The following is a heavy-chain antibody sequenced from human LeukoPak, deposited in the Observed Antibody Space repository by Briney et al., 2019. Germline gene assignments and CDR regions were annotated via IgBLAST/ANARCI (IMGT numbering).Heavy chain of an antibody. CDR1: GGSISSSSYY. V-gene: IGHV4-39*07. CDR3: ARGGGSGTYYYYMDV. CDR2: IYYSGST. J-gene: IGHJ6*03. D-gene: IGHD6-19*01. Sequence: NPSETLSLTCTVSGGSISSSSYYWGWIRQPPGKGLEWIGSIYYSGSTYYNPSLKSRVTISVDTSKNQFSLKLSSVTAADTAVYFCARGGGSGTYYYYMDVWGKGTTVTISS.